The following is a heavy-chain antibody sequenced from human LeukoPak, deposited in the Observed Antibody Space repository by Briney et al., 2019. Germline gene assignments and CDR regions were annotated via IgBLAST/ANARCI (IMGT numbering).Heavy chain of an antibody. CDR1: GGSINNYY. V-gene: IGHV4-59*08. Sequence: SETLSLTCTVSGGSINNYYWSWIRQPPGKGLEWIGYIYYSGSTNYNPSLKSRVTISVDTSKNQFSLKLSSVTAADTAVYYCARRGYDSSGYDYWGQGTLVTVSS. D-gene: IGHD3-22*01. J-gene: IGHJ4*02. CDR3: ARRGYDSSGYDY. CDR2: IYYSGST.